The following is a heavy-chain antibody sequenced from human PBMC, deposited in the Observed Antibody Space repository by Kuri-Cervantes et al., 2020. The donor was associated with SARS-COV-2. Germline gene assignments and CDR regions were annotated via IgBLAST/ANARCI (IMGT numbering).Heavy chain of an antibody. CDR2: IKQDGSEK. D-gene: IGHD6-13*01. J-gene: IGHJ4*02. Sequence: GESLKISCAASGFTFRSYWMSWVRQAPGKGLEWVANIKQDGSEKYYVDSVKGRFTISRDNAKNSLYLQMNSLRAEDTAVYYCARVRGGGRAAAGLDYWGQGTLVTVSS. CDR1: GFTFRSYW. CDR3: ARVRGGGRAAAGLDY. V-gene: IGHV3-7*01.